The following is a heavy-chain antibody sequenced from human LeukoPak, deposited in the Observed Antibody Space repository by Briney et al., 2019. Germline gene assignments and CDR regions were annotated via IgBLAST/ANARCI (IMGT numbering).Heavy chain of an antibody. CDR1: GFTFSSYS. J-gene: IGHJ4*02. D-gene: IGHD5-24*01. CDR3: AKSRDGYIFDY. V-gene: IGHV3-30*18. CDR2: ISYDGNNK. Sequence: GGSLRLSCAASGFTFSSYSMNWVRQAPGRGLEWVAVISYDGNNKYYADSVKGRFTISRDNSKNTLYLQMNSLSAEDTAVYYCAKSRDGYIFDYWGQGTLVTVS.